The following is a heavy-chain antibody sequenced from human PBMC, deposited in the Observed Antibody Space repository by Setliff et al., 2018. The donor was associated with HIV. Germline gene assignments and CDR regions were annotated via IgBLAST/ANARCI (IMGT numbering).Heavy chain of an antibody. V-gene: IGHV4-59*01. J-gene: IGHJ5*02. CDR2: IYNSATT. CDR3: ARGGTSSNWFRA. Sequence: SETLSLTCIVSGASISFDTWSWIRQPPGKGLQWIGFIYNSATTNYNPSLKSRVTMSLDTSKNQLSLRLTSVTAADTAVYYCARGGTSSNWFRAWGQGQWSPSPQ. D-gene: IGHD2-2*01. CDR1: GASISFDT.